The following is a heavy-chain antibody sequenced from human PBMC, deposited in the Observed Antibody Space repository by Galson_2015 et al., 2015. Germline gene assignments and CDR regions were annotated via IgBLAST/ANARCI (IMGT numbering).Heavy chain of an antibody. Sequence: SLRLSCAVSGFSFSNYAMHWVRQAPGKGLEYVSGIRSNGGSTTHADSVKGRFTISRDNSKNTLYLQMSSLRAEDTAVYYCTRGVDATLARDDAFDIWGQGTMVTVSP. J-gene: IGHJ3*02. CDR1: GFSFSNYA. V-gene: IGHV3-64*02. D-gene: IGHD3-10*01. CDR3: TRGVDATLARDDAFDI. CDR2: IRSNGGST.